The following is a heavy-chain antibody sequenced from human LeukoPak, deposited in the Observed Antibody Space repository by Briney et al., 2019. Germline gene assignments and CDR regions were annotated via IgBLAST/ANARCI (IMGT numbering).Heavy chain of an antibody. D-gene: IGHD3-22*01. V-gene: IGHV3-33*06. J-gene: IGHJ4*02. CDR2: IWYDGSNK. Sequence: PGRSLRLSCAASGFTFSSYGMHWVRQAPGKGLEWVAVIWYDGSNKYYADSVKGRFTISRDNSKNTLYLQMNSLRAEDTAVYYCAKAPPNRGYDSSGYVRFYSEYYFDYWGQGTLVTVSS. CDR1: GFTFSSYG. CDR3: AKAPPNRGYDSSGYVRFYSEYYFDY.